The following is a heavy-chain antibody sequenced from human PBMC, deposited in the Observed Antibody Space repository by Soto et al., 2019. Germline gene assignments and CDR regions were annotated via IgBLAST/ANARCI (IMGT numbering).Heavy chain of an antibody. J-gene: IGHJ4*02. CDR2: IYYSGNA. V-gene: IGHV4-39*01. Sequence: QLQLQESGPGLVKPPETLSLTCSVSGATINRGSYYCGWVRPPPGKGLVWIGSIYYSGNAYYSPSLKNRVTIAVDTSKNQFSLKVISVTAADTAVYYCVRASTLDYWGQGILVTVSS. CDR1: GATINRGSYY. CDR3: VRASTLDY.